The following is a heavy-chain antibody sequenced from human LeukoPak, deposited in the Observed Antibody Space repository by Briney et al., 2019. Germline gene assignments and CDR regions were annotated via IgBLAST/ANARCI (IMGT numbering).Heavy chain of an antibody. CDR3: ASGGIYYGAAFDF. D-gene: IGHD1-26*01. Sequence: PGGSLRLSCEASGFTFTTYSMTWVRQAPGKGLEWVSIISSGSSAIFSADALKGRFTISRDDAKNLLYLDMNSLRAEDTALYYCASGGIYYGAAFDFWGQGTLVTVSS. V-gene: IGHV3-21*04. CDR1: GFTFTTYS. CDR2: ISSGSSAI. J-gene: IGHJ4*02.